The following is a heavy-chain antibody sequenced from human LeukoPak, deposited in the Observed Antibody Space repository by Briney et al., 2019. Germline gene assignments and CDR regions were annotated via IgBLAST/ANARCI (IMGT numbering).Heavy chain of an antibody. V-gene: IGHV1-69*04. D-gene: IGHD3-16*02. J-gene: IGHJ4*02. CDR2: IIPILGIA. CDR1: GYTFTSYD. Sequence: ASVKVSCKASGYTFTSYDINWVRQAPGQGLEWMGRIIPILGIANYAQKFQGRVTITADKSTSTAYMELSSLRSEDTAVYYCARDSYDYDYVWGSYRSKDYFDYWGQGTLVTVSS. CDR3: ARDSYDYDYVWGSYRSKDYFDY.